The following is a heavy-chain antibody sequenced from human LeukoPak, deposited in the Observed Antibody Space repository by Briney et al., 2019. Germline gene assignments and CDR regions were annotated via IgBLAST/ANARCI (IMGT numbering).Heavy chain of an antibody. J-gene: IGHJ4*02. CDR2: INHSGST. V-gene: IGHV4-34*01. Sequence: TSETLSLTCAVSGGSFSGYYWSWIRQPPGKGLEWIGEINHSGSTNYNPSLKSRVTISVDTSKNKFSLKLSSVTAADTAVYYCARGSRIAVSLDYWGQGTLVTVSS. D-gene: IGHD6-19*01. CDR1: GGSFSGYY. CDR3: ARGSRIAVSLDY.